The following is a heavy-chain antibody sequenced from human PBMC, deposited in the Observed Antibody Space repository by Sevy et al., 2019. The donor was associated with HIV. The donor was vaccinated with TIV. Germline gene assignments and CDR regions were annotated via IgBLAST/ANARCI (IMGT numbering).Heavy chain of an antibody. D-gene: IGHD3-10*01. V-gene: IGHV3-7*01. CDR1: GFTFSSYW. Sequence: GGSLRLSCAASGFTFSSYWMSWVRQAPGKGREWVANIKQDGSEKYYVDSVKGRFTISRDNAKNSLYLQMNSLRAEDTAVYYCARDYITMVRGVIITPPDYWGQGTLVTVSS. J-gene: IGHJ4*02. CDR2: IKQDGSEK. CDR3: ARDYITMVRGVIITPPDY.